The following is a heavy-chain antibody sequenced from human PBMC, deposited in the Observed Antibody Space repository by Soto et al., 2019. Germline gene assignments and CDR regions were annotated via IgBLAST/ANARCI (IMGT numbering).Heavy chain of an antibody. CDR1: GFTFRIYA. D-gene: IGHD2-21*01. J-gene: IGHJ4*02. V-gene: IGHV3-23*01. CDR3: ARGSIAVGPTKGPFDY. CDR2: ISDSADSA. Sequence: EVQLLESGGGLVQPGGSLRLSCAASGFTFRIYAMSWVRQVPGKGLEWVSTISDSADSAYYADSVKGRFTISRDNSKNTLYLQMNSLRAEDTAVYYCARGSIAVGPTKGPFDYWGLGTLVTVSS.